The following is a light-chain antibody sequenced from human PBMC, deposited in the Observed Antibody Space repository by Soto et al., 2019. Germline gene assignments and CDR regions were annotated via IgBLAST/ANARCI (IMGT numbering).Light chain of an antibody. J-gene: IGKJ1*01. Sequence: EIVLTQSPGTLSLSPGERATLSCRASQSFSSKLAWYQQKPGQAPRLLIYGTSSRATGIPDRFSGSGSGTDFTLTISRLEPEDFALYYCQQYVTSPLTFGQGTKVDIK. CDR3: QQYVTSPLT. CDR2: GTS. CDR1: QSFSSK. V-gene: IGKV3-20*01.